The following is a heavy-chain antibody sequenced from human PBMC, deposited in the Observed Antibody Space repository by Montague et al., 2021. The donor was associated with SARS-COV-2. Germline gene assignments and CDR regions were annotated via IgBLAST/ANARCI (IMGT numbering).Heavy chain of an antibody. V-gene: IGHV4-59*08. CDR1: GVSVTDYY. Sequence: SETLSLTCTVSGVSVTDYYWSWIRQPPGKGLEWVGDVLYNKGTNFNPSLNSRVAISVDTSKNQFSLRLTSVTAADTAVYYCVRQPHYDGLNGPPDFWDQGTLVTVS. J-gene: IGHJ4*02. CDR2: VLYNKGT. CDR3: VRQPHYDGLNGPPDF. D-gene: IGHD3-9*01.